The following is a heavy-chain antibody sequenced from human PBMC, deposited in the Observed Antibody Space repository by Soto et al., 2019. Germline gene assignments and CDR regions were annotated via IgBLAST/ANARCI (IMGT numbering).Heavy chain of an antibody. CDR2: IYWDDDQ. Sequence: QITLKESGPTLVKPTQTLTLTCTFSGFSFSINGVAVGWIRQPPGQALEWLALIYWDDDQRYNPSLKNKLTITQDTSRNQVGLTMTNMDPVDTATYSCAHKRDVSRGFKSWGQGTLVTVSS. CDR1: GFSFSINGVA. J-gene: IGHJ5*01. V-gene: IGHV2-5*02. CDR3: AHKRDVSRGFKS.